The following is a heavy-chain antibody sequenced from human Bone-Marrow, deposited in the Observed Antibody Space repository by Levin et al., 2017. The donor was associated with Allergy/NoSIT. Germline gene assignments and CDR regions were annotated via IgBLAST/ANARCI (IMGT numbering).Heavy chain of an antibody. Sequence: SQTLSLTCTVSGGSVSRGTYWSWIRQTPGKGLEWIGHISDSGTTKYNPSLKSRVIISIDTSKNQFSLKLSSVTAADTAVYYCARDKVIPAANGYYYYWMDVWGQGTTVTVSS. CDR1: GGSVSRGTY. D-gene: IGHD2-2*01. CDR3: ARDKVIPAANGYYYYWMDV. CDR2: ISDSGTT. J-gene: IGHJ6*02. V-gene: IGHV4-61*01.